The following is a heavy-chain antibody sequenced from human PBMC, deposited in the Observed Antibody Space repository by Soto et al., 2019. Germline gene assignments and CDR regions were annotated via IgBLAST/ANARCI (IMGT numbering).Heavy chain of an antibody. J-gene: IGHJ4*02. CDR3: ARHKGGGATTPFDY. V-gene: IGHV4-59*01. Sequence: PSETLSLTCTVSGGSISSYYWSWIRQPPGKGLEWIGYIYYSGSTNYNPSLKSRVTISVDTSKNQFSLKLSSVTAADTAVYYCARHKGGGATTPFDYWGQGTLVTVSS. CDR2: IYYSGST. D-gene: IGHD1-26*01. CDR1: GGSISSYY.